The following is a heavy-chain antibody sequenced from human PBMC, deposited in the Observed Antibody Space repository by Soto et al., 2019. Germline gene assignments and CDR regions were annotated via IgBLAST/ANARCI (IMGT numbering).Heavy chain of an antibody. CDR1: GFSLSTSGAG. CDR2: LYWDDDK. Sequence: QITLKESGPTLVKPTQTLTLTCTFSGFSLSTSGAGVGWIRHPPGQALEWLALLYWDDDKRYSPSLKSRLTITKDTSKNQVVLTLTKLDTVDTATYYCARGGWTTYYSPFFDYWGQGTLVTVSS. D-gene: IGHD3-10*01. J-gene: IGHJ4*02. CDR3: ARGGWTTYYSPFFDY. V-gene: IGHV2-5*02.